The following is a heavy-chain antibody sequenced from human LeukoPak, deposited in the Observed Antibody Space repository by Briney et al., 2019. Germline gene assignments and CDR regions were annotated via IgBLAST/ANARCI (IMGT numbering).Heavy chain of an antibody. D-gene: IGHD6-19*01. V-gene: IGHV4-59*01. CDR2: IYYTGST. CDR3: VRVLPYSSGWGVDY. J-gene: IGHJ4*02. CDR1: GGSIRSYY. Sequence: SETLSLTCTVSGGSIRSYYWSWIRQPPGKGLEWIGYIYYTGSTNYNPSLKSRVTISVDTSKNQFSLNLISVTAADTAVYYCVRVLPYSSGWGVDYWGQGALVTVSS.